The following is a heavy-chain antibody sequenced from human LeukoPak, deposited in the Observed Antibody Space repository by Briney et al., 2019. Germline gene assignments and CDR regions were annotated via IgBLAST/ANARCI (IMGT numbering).Heavy chain of an antibody. Sequence: SETLSLTCTVSGYSISSGYYWGWIRQPPGKGLEWIGSIYHSGSTYYNPSLKSRVTISVDTSKNQFSLKLSSVTAADTAVYYCARVGYYGSGSSNSPRLGPNGGPQYYYYYYYMDVWGKGTTVTISS. CDR3: ARVGYYGSGSSNSPRLGPNGGPQYYYYYYYMDV. CDR2: IYHSGST. CDR1: GYSISSGYY. V-gene: IGHV4-38-2*02. D-gene: IGHD3-10*01. J-gene: IGHJ6*03.